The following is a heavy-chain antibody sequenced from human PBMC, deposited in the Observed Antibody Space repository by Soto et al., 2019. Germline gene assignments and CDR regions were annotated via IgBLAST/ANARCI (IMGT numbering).Heavy chain of an antibody. D-gene: IGHD6-13*01. CDR1: GGTFSSYG. V-gene: IGHV1-69*06. J-gene: IGHJ6*02. Sequence: SVKVSCKASGGTFSSYGISWVRQAPGQGLEWMGGIIPIFGTANYAQKFQGRVTITADKSTSTAYMELSSLRSEDTAVYYCARWKYSSSWSRPYYYYGMDVWGQGTTVTVSS. CDR2: IIPIFGTA. CDR3: ARWKYSSSWSRPYYYYGMDV.